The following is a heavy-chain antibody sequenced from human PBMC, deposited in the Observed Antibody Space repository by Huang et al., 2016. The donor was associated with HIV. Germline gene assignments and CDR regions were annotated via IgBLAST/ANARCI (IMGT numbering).Heavy chain of an antibody. Sequence: QVRLHQWGTGLVRPSETLSLTCAVYGGPLSGHYWSWVRLPPGGSLDWLGEVNHRGSAKYNPSLKSRLSMSIDTSKKQFSLKLGSVTAADTALYYCARSLMGEDPFDIWGQGTLVTVSS. CDR3: ARSLMGEDPFDI. CDR2: VNHRGSA. CDR1: GGPLSGHY. D-gene: IGHD3-16*01. V-gene: IGHV4-34*01. J-gene: IGHJ3*02.